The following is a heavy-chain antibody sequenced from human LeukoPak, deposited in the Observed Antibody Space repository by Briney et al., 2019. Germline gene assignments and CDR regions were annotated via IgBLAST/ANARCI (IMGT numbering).Heavy chain of an antibody. J-gene: IGHJ4*02. V-gene: IGHV1-2*06. Sequence: ASVTVSCKASGYTFTGYYMHWVRQAPGQGLEWMGRINPNSGGTNYAQKFQGRVTMTRDTSISTAYMELSRLRSDDTAVYYCARYITVGATYQHFDYWGQGTLVTVSS. D-gene: IGHD1-26*01. CDR3: ARYITVGATYQHFDY. CDR1: GYTFTGYY. CDR2: INPNSGGT.